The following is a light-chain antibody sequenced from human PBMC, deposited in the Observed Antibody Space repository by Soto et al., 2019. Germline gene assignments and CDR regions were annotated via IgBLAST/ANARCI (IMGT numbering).Light chain of an antibody. CDR1: SSNIGAGYD. Sequence: QSVLTQPPSVSGAPGQRVTISCTGSSSNIGAGYDVHWYQQLPGTAPKLLIYGNSNRPSGVPDRFSGSKSGTSASLAITGLQAKDEADYYCQSYDSSLSVDVVFGGGTKLTVL. CDR3: QSYDSSLSVDVV. V-gene: IGLV1-40*01. J-gene: IGLJ2*01. CDR2: GNS.